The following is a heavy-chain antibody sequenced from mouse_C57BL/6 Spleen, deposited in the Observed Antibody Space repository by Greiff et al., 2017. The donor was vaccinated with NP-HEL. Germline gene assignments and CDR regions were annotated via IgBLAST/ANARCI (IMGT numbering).Heavy chain of an antibody. V-gene: IGHV14-4*01. CDR3: TTWGTVRY. D-gene: IGHD1-1*01. CDR2: IDPENGDT. J-gene: IGHJ2*01. CDR1: GFNIKDDY. Sequence: VQLQQSGAELVRPGASVKLSCTASGFNIKDDYMHWVKQRPEQGLEWIGWIDPENGDTEYASKFQGKATITADPSSNTAYLQLSSLTSEDTAVYYCTTWGTVRYWGQGTTLTVSS.